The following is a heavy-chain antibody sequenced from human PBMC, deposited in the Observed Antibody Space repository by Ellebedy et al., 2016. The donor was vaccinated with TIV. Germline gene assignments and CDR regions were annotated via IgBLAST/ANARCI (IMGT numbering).Heavy chain of an antibody. D-gene: IGHD5-12*01. CDR3: ARAIVAKVPYYYYYGMDV. CDR2: IFSNDEK. CDR1: GFSLSNARVG. Sequence: SGPTLVKPTETLTLTCTVSGFSLSNARVGVSWIRQPPGKALEWLAHIFSNDEKSYSTSLKSRLTISKDTSKNQVVLTMTNMDPGDTATFYCARAIVAKVPYYYYYGMDVWGQGTTVSVSS. J-gene: IGHJ6*02. V-gene: IGHV2-26*01.